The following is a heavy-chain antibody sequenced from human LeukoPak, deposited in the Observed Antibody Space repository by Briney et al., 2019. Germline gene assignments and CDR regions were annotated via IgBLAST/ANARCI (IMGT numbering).Heavy chain of an antibody. J-gene: IGHJ5*02. D-gene: IGHD3-10*01. CDR3: ARSPTVLYYYGSGSYRCDP. Sequence: PSETLSLTCAVYGGSFSGYYWSWIRQPPGKGLEWIGEINHSGSTNYNPSLKSRVTISVDTSKNQFSLKLSSVTAADTAVYYCARSPTVLYYYGSGSYRCDPWGQETLVTVSS. CDR1: GGSFSGYY. V-gene: IGHV4-34*01. CDR2: INHSGST.